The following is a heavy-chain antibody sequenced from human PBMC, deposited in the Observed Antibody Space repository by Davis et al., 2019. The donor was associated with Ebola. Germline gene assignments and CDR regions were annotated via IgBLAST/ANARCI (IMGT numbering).Heavy chain of an antibody. CDR3: ARDTSTTGWGIDY. V-gene: IGHV4-34*01. Sequence: SETLSLTCAVYGGSFSGYYWSWIRQPPGKGLEWIGEINHSGSTNYNPSLKSRVTTSVDTSKNQFSLKLSSVTAADTAVYYCARDTSTTGWGIDYWGQGTVVTVSS. CDR2: INHSGST. D-gene: IGHD6-19*01. J-gene: IGHJ4*02. CDR1: GGSFSGYY.